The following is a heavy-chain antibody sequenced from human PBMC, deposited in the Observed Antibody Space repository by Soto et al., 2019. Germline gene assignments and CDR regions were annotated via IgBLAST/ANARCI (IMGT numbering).Heavy chain of an antibody. D-gene: IGHD3-22*01. Sequence: QVQLVQSGAEVKKPGASVKVSCKASGHTFTSYGINWVRQAPGQGLEWMGWISAYNGNTNYAQNLQGRVTMTTDTSTSTAYMELRSLRSDDTAVYYCARRMPYDSSSYNHASSYYFDYWGQGTLVTVSS. CDR3: ARRMPYDSSSYNHASSYYFDY. J-gene: IGHJ4*02. CDR1: GHTFTSYG. V-gene: IGHV1-18*01. CDR2: ISAYNGNT.